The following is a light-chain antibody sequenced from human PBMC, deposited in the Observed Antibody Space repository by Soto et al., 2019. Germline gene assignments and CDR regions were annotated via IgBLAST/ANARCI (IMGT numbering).Light chain of an antibody. V-gene: IGLV2-14*01. CDR1: SSDVGGYNY. CDR2: EVS. CDR3: SSYTSSGTLV. J-gene: IGLJ2*01. Sequence: QSVLTQPASVSGSPGQSITISCIGTSSDVGGYNYVSWYQQHPDKAPKLMIYEVSNRPSGVSNRFSGSKSGNTASLTISGLQAEDEADYYCSSYTSSGTLVFGGGTKLTVL.